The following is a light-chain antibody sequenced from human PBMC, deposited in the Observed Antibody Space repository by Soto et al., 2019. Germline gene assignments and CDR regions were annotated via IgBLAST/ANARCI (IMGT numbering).Light chain of an antibody. CDR2: LNSDVSH. CDR3: QTWGTGMGV. Sequence: QLVLTQSPSASASLGASVKPTCTLSSGHSSYAIAWHQQQPEKGPRYLMKLNSDVSHSKGDGIPDRFSGFSAGAARDLTISSLQSEDEADYYCQTWGTGMGVFGTGTKLTVL. J-gene: IGLJ1*01. CDR1: SGHSSYA. V-gene: IGLV4-69*01.